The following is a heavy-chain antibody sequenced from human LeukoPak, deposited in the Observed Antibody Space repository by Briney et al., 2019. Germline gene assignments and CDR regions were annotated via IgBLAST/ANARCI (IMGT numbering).Heavy chain of an antibody. V-gene: IGHV3-23*01. CDR3: AKMTGSGGSRFDY. D-gene: IGHD2-15*01. CDR2: ISGSGGAT. Sequence: GGSLRLSCAASGFTFSSYAMSWVRRAPGKGLEWVSAISGSGGATYYADSVKGRFTISRDNSKNTLYVQMNSLRAEDTAVHYCAKMTGSGGSRFDYWGQGTLVTVSS. CDR1: GFTFSSYA. J-gene: IGHJ4*02.